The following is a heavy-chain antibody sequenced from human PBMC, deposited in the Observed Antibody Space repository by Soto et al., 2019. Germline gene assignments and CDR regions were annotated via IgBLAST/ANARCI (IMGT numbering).Heavy chain of an antibody. CDR3: ARDASIVATMQLGFDY. CDR1: GFTFSSYA. J-gene: IGHJ4*02. V-gene: IGHV3-30-3*01. D-gene: IGHD5-12*01. Sequence: GGSLRLSCAASGFTFSSYAMHWVRQAPGKGLEWVAVISYDGSNKYYADSVKGRFTISRDNSKNTLYLQMNSLRAEDTAVYYCARDASIVATMQLGFDYWGQGTLGTVSS. CDR2: ISYDGSNK.